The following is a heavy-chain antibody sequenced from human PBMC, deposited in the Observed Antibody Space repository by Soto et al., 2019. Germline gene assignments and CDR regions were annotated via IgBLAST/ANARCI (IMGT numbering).Heavy chain of an antibody. CDR1: GHLFNNHW. J-gene: IGHJ5*02. V-gene: IGHV5-51*01. D-gene: IGHD3-10*01. CDR3: ARGYFDSGHGYDL. Sequence: TGESLKISCKGPGHLFNNHWIGWVRQTPGKGLEWMGLIFTRDSETKTSPSFQGHVSFSVDNSINTVYLQWTSLKTTDTGIYFCARGYFDSGHGYDLWGQGTLVTVSS. CDR2: IFTRDSET.